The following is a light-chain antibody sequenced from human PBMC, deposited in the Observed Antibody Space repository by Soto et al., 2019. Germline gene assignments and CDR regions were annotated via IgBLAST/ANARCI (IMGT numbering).Light chain of an antibody. CDR3: QVWDSSSDRDVV. Sequence: SYELTQPPSVSVAPGKTARITCGGNNIGSKGVHWYQQKPSQAPVLVIYYDSDRPSGIPERFSGSNSGNTATLTISRVEAGDEADYYCQVWDSSSDRDVVFGGGTKLTVL. CDR2: YDS. CDR1: NIGSKG. J-gene: IGLJ2*01. V-gene: IGLV3-21*04.